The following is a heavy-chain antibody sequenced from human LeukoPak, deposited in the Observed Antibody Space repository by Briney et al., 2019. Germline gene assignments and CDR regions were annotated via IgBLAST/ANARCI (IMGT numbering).Heavy chain of an antibody. J-gene: IGHJ4*02. CDR2: ISSSSSYI. CDR1: GFTFSSYS. V-gene: IGHV3-21*01. Sequence: GGSLRLSCAASGFTFSSYSMNWVRQAPGKGLEWVSSISSSSSYIYYADSVKGRFTISRDNAKNSLYLQMNSLRAEDTAVYYCARDTGRIILTYFDYWGQGTLVTVSS. D-gene: IGHD1-26*01. CDR3: ARDTGRIILTYFDY.